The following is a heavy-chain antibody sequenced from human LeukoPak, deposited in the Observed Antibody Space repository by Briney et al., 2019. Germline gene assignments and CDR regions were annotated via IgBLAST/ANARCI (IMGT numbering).Heavy chain of an antibody. D-gene: IGHD2-21*01. Sequence: SVKVSLKASGGTFNTNAISWVRQAPGQGLEWMGRIIPILGIANYAQKFQGRVTITADKSTSTAYMELSSLRSEDTAVYYCARRGEYYYGMDVWGQGTTVTVSS. CDR2: IIPILGIA. J-gene: IGHJ6*02. CDR3: ARRGEYYYGMDV. CDR1: GGTFNTNA. V-gene: IGHV1-69*04.